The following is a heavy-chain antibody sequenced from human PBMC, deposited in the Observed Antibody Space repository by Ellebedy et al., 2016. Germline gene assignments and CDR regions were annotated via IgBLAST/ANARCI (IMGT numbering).Heavy chain of an antibody. J-gene: IGHJ4*02. D-gene: IGHD4-17*01. CDR3: AREGHGDHFDN. V-gene: IGHV3-7*04. Sequence: GGSLRLXXAASGFTFHSYWMSWVRQTPGKGLEWVANVEQDGSEKYYVDSVRGRFTISRDNAKKTLYLQMNSLRVADTAVYYCAREGHGDHFDNWGQGTLVIVSS. CDR2: VEQDGSEK. CDR1: GFTFHSYW.